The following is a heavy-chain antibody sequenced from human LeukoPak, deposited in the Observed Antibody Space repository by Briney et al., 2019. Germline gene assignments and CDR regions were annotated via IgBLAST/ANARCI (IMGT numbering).Heavy chain of an antibody. D-gene: IGHD6-19*01. CDR2: ISAYNGNT. CDR3: ARERIAVAGEYYYYGMDV. Sequence: ASVKVSCKASGYTFTSYGISWVRQAPGQGLEWMGWISAYNGNTNYAQKLQGRVTMTTDTSTSTANMELRSLRSDDTAVYYCARERIAVAGEYYYYGMDVWGQGTTVTVSS. J-gene: IGHJ6*02. CDR1: GYTFTSYG. V-gene: IGHV1-18*01.